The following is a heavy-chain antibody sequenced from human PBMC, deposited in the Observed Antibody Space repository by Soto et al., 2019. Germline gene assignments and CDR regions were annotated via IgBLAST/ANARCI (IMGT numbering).Heavy chain of an antibody. CDR2: INSDGSST. D-gene: IGHD3-22*01. V-gene: IGHV3-74*01. CDR3: ASLSWIVVPGGGY. Sequence: EVQLVESGGGLVQPGGSLRLSCAASGFTFSSYWMHWVRQAPGKGLVWVSRINSDGSSTSYADSVKGRFTISRDNAKNPLYLKMNSLRAEDTAVYYCASLSWIVVPGGGYWGQGTLVTVSS. J-gene: IGHJ4*02. CDR1: GFTFSSYW.